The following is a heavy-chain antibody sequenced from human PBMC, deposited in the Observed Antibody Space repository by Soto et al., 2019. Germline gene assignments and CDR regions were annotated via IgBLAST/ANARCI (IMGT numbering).Heavy chain of an antibody. CDR1: GFTFGDFA. CDR2: IRSKPYGGTT. Sequence: GGSLRLSCTASGFTFGDFAMTWVRQAPGKRLEWVGFIRSKPYGGTTEYAASVKDRFTISRDDSKSIAYLQMNSLKTEDTAVYYCAREFSGSYPDYWGQGTLVTVSS. J-gene: IGHJ4*02. CDR3: AREFSGSYPDY. D-gene: IGHD1-26*01. V-gene: IGHV3-49*04.